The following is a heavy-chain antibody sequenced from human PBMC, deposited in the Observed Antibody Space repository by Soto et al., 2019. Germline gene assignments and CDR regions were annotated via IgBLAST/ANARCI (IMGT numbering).Heavy chain of an antibody. CDR2: IIPILGIA. CDR3: ARDRLTTVTVLYYYYGMDV. Sequence: SVKVSCKASGGTFSSYTISWVRQAPGQGLEWMGRIIPILGIANYAQKFQGRVTITADKSTSTAYMELSRLRSDDTAVYYCARDRLTTVTVLYYYYGMDVWGKGTTVTVSS. D-gene: IGHD4-4*01. CDR1: GGTFSSYT. V-gene: IGHV1-69*04. J-gene: IGHJ6*04.